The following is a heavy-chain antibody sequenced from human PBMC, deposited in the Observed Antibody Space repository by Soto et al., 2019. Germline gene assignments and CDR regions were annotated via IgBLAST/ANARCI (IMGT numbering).Heavy chain of an antibody. V-gene: IGHV3-30*18. J-gene: IGHJ3*02. CDR1: GFTFSSYG. CDR3: AKSDVDGYEGDI. D-gene: IGHD5-12*01. Sequence: QVQLVESGGGVVQPGRSLRLSCAASGFTFSSYGMHWVRQAPGKGLEWVAVISYDGSNKYYADSVKGRFTISRDNSKNTLYLQMNSLRAEDTAVYYCAKSDVDGYEGDIWSQGTMVTVSS. CDR2: ISYDGSNK.